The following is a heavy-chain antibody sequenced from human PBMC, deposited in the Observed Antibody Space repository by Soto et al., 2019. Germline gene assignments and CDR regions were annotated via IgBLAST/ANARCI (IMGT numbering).Heavy chain of an antibody. CDR2: IDYSAYT. V-gene: IGHV4-31*03. CDR3: AASYCRSTNCPYYVDY. J-gene: IGHJ4*02. Sequence: VQLQESGPGLVKPSQTLSLTCTVSGGSINSGGYYWIWMRQDPGKGLEWIGHIDYSAYTSYNPSLTCRLTVSVHTSKTQFCLRLTSVTAADAALYYCAASYCRSTNCPYYVDYWGQGTLVTVSS. D-gene: IGHD2-2*01. CDR1: GGSINSGGYY.